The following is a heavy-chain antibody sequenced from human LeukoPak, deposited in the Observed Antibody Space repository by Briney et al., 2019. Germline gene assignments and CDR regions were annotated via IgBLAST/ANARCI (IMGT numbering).Heavy chain of an antibody. CDR2: IGGGGRNT. J-gene: IGHJ4*02. V-gene: IGHV3-23*01. CDR3: AKDRMGYGSGSYYPDY. CDR1: GLTFSSYA. D-gene: IGHD3-10*01. Sequence: GGSLRLSCAASGLTFSSYAMSWVRQAPGKGLEWVSAIGGGGRNTYYADSVKGRFTISRDNSKNTLYLQMNSLRAEDTAVYYCAKDRMGYGSGSYYPDYWGQGTLVTVSS.